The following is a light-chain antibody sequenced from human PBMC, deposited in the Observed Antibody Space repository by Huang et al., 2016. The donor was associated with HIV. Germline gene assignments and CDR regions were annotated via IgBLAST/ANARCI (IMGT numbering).Light chain of an antibody. J-gene: IGKJ5*01. CDR1: RIVNSNY. Sequence: EIVLTQSPGTLSLSPGERATLSCSASRIVNSNYLAWYQHTPGQAPRLLIFDASNRATGTPDRFSGSGAGTDFTLTISRLEPEDFAVYYCQQYGNSPPTTFGQGTRLEIK. CDR3: QQYGNSPPTT. V-gene: IGKV3-20*01. CDR2: DAS.